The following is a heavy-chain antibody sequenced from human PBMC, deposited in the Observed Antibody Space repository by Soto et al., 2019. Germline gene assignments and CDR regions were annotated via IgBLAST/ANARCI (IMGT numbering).Heavy chain of an antibody. CDR3: AMNNYDCWSGPNWYFDL. CDR1: GFTFSSYA. CDR2: ISGSGGST. Sequence: EVQLLESGGGLVQPGGSLRLSCAASGFTFSSYAMSWVRQAPGKGLEWVSAISGSGGSTYYADSVKGRFTISRDNSKNTLYLQRNSLRAEDTAVYYCAMNNYDCWSGPNWYFDLWGRGTLVTVSS. V-gene: IGHV3-23*01. J-gene: IGHJ2*01. D-gene: IGHD3-3*01.